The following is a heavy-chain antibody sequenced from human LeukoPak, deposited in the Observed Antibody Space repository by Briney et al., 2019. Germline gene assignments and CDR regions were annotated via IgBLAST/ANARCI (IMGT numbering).Heavy chain of an antibody. J-gene: IGHJ4*02. CDR3: AKGYQLLNYFDY. D-gene: IGHD2-2*01. CDR1: GFTFSSYA. V-gene: IGHV3-30*07. CDR2: ISYDGSNK. Sequence: GGSLRLSCAASGFTFSSYAMHWVRQAPGKGLEWVAVISYDGSNKYYADSVKGRFTISRDNSKNTLYLQMNSLRAEDTAVYYCAKGYQLLNYFDYWGQGTLVTVSS.